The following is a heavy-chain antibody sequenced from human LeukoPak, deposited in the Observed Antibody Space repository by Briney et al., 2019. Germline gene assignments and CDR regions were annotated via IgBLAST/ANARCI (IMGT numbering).Heavy chain of an antibody. V-gene: IGHV3-21*01. CDR1: GFTFSSHA. CDR2: ISSSSSYI. J-gene: IGHJ4*02. CDR3: ARDLQSHY. Sequence: GGSLRLSCTPSGFTFSSHAMSWVRQAPGKGLEWVSSISSSSSYIYYADSVKGRFTISRDNAKNSLYLQMNSLRAEDTAVYYCARDLQSHYWGQGTLVTVSS.